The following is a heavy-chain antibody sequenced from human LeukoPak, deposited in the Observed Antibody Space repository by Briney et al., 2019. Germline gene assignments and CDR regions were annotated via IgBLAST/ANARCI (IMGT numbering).Heavy chain of an antibody. J-gene: IGHJ4*02. V-gene: IGHV4-39*01. CDR2: IHYTGST. D-gene: IGHD1-26*01. Sequence: SETLSLTCTVSGGSISSSSYYWVWLRQPPGKGLEWIGSIHYTGSTLYNPSLESRVTLSVDTSKNQFSLKLSSVTAADTTVYYCARWVGATTRACDCSGQGTLVTVAS. CDR1: GGSISSSSYY. CDR3: ARWVGATTRACDC.